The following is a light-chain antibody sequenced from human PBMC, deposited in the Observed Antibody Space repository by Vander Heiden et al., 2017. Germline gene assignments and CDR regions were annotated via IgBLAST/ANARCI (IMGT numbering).Light chain of an antibody. CDR1: QSVSSY. CDR3: QQRSNSALT. Sequence: ETVLTQSPATLSLSPGERATLSCRASQSVSSYLAWYQQKPGQAPRLLIYDASNRATGIPARFSGSGSGTDFTLTISSREPEDFAVYYCQQRSNSALTFGGGTKVEIK. J-gene: IGKJ4*01. V-gene: IGKV3-11*01. CDR2: DAS.